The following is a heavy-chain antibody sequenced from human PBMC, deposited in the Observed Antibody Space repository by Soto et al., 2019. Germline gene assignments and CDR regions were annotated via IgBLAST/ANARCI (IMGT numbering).Heavy chain of an antibody. CDR2: ISAYNGNT. D-gene: IGHD6-13*01. CDR1: GYTFTSYG. V-gene: IGHV1-18*01. Sequence: ASVKVSCKASGYTFTSYGISWVRQAPGQGLEWMGWISAYNGNTNYAQKLQGRVTMTTDTSTSTAYMELRSLRSDDTAVYYCAIGLVSSWGDYYYYYGMDVWGQGNTVTVS. J-gene: IGHJ6*02. CDR3: AIGLVSSWGDYYYYYGMDV.